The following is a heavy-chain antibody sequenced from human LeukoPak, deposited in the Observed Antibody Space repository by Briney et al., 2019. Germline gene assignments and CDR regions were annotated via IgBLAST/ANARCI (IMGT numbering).Heavy chain of an antibody. J-gene: IGHJ4*02. CDR1: GGSFSGYY. CDR3: ASLGRLRDY. CDR2: INHSGST. D-gene: IGHD4-17*01. V-gene: IGHV4-34*01. Sequence: SETLCLTCAVYGGSFSGYYWCWIRQPPGKGLGRSGVINHSGSTNYNPSLKIPVTISEDTSKNQFSLQLSSVTAADTGVYYCASLGRLRDYWGQGTLVTVSS.